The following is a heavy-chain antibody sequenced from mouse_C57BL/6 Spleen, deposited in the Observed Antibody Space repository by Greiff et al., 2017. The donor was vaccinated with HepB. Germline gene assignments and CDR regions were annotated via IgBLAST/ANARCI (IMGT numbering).Heavy chain of an antibody. CDR2: IDPSDSYT. D-gene: IGHD1-1*01. CDR1: GYTFTSYW. V-gene: IGHV1-50*01. CDR3: ARKIDYGSPFAY. J-gene: IGHJ3*01. Sequence: QVQLQQPGAELVKPGASVKLSCKASGYTFTSYWLQWVKQRPGQGLEWIGEIDPSDSYTNYNQKFKGKATLTVDTSSSTACMQLSSLTSEDSAVYYCARKIDYGSPFAYWGQGTLVTVSA.